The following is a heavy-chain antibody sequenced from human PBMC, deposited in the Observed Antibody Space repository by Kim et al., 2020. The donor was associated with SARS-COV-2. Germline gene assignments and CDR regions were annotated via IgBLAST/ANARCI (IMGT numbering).Heavy chain of an antibody. D-gene: IGHD2-15*01. V-gene: IGHV3-23*01. CDR3: AKDWRGGRLGPGTFDI. Sequence: GGSLRLSCAASGFTFSSYAMSWVRQAPGKGLEWVSAISGSGGSTYYADSVKGRFTISRDNSKNTLYLQMNSLRAEDTAVYYCAKDWRGGRLGPGTFDIWGQGTMVTVSS. CDR2: ISGSGGST. CDR1: GFTFSSYA. J-gene: IGHJ3*02.